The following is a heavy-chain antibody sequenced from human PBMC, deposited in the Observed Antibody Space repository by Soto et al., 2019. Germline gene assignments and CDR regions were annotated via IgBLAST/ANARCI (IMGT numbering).Heavy chain of an antibody. CDR3: AHRRGYNGYGGPPLDEMDV. V-gene: IGHV2-5*01. J-gene: IGHJ6*02. CDR2: IYWNDFK. CDR1: GFSVKTSGVG. D-gene: IGHD5-12*01. Sequence: SGPTLVNPTQTLTLTCTCSGFSVKTSGVGVGWIRQPPGKTLEWLALIYWNDFKRYTPSLESRLTITKDTSKNQVVLTVTNVDPADTATYYCAHRRGYNGYGGPPLDEMDVWGQGTTVTVS.